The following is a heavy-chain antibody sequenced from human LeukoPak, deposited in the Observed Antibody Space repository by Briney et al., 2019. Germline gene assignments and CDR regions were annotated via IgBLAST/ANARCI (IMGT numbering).Heavy chain of an antibody. Sequence: PSGTLSLTCTVSGGSISSYYWSWIRQPPGKGLEWIGYIYYSGSTNYNPSLKSRVTISVDTSKNQFSLKLSSVTAADTAVYYCARRTTPLYPYYYYYYYMDVWGKGTTVTVSS. J-gene: IGHJ6*03. CDR1: GGSISSYY. D-gene: IGHD1-7*01. CDR3: ARRTTPLYPYYYYYYYMDV. V-gene: IGHV4-59*01. CDR2: IYYSGST.